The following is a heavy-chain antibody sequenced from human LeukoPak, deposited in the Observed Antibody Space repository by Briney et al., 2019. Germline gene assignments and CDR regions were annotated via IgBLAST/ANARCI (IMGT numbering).Heavy chain of an antibody. D-gene: IGHD1-26*01. CDR1: GFTFSSYA. CDR3: AKGTHRIVGARVDY. CDR2: ISGSGGST. J-gene: IGHJ4*02. V-gene: IGHV3-23*01. Sequence: GGSLRLSCAASGFTFSSYAMSWVRQAPGKGLEWVSAISGSGGSTYYADSVKGRFTISRDNSKNTLYLQMNSLRAEDTAVYYCAKGTHRIVGARVDYWGQGTLVTVSS.